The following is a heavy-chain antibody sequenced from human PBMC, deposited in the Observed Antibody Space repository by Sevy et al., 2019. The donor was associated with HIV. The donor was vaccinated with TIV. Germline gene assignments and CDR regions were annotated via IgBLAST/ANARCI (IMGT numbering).Heavy chain of an antibody. CDR2: ISTGTDHI. D-gene: IGHD3-10*01. Sequence: GSLRLSCTASGYTFPAFSFNWVRQAPGKGLELLSYISTGTDHIYYADSAKGRFTISRDDAKNSVYLEMKSLRDQDTALYYCVRRGVDAYNVYFDLWGQGTLVTVSS. CDR1: GYTFPAFS. CDR3: VRRGVDAYNVYFDL. V-gene: IGHV3-21*05. J-gene: IGHJ4*02.